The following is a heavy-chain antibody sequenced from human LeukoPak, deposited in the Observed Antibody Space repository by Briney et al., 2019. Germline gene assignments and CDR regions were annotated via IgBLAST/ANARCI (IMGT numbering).Heavy chain of an antibody. D-gene: IGHD3-10*01. CDR3: ARDGYGSGSNYGSWFDS. V-gene: IGHV4-30-4*01. CDR1: GGSISSGDYY. CDR2: IYYSGST. J-gene: IGHJ5*01. Sequence: SQTLSLTCTVSGGSISSGDYYWSWIRQPPGKGLEWIGYIYYSGSTYYNPSLKSRVTISVDTSKNQFSLKLSSVTAADTAVYYCARDGYGSGSNYGSWFDSWGQGTLVTVSS.